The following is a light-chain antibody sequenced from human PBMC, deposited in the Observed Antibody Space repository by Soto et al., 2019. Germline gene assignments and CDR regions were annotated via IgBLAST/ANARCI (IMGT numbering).Light chain of an antibody. Sequence: DIQMTQSPSSLSASVGDRVTITCRASQGITNYLSWYQQKPGKVPKLLISAAYTLQSGVPPRFSGSGSGTDFTLTISSLQPEDVATYYCQRYNSAPFTFGPGTRVAI. CDR2: AAY. J-gene: IGKJ3*01. CDR1: QGITNY. CDR3: QRYNSAPFT. V-gene: IGKV1-27*01.